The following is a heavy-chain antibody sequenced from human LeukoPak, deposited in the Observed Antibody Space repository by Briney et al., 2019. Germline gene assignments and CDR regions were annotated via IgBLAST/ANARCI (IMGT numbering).Heavy chain of an antibody. CDR1: GGSISSSIHY. Sequence: SETLSPTCTVSGGSISSSIHYWSWIRQPPGKGLEWIGYIFYSGSTDYNPSLTSRVTISVDTSNNQFSLRLTSVTAADTAVYYCARGRLARSPYFDYWGQGTLVTVSS. CDR2: IFYSGST. J-gene: IGHJ4*02. V-gene: IGHV4-61*01. D-gene: IGHD6-19*01. CDR3: ARGRLARSPYFDY.